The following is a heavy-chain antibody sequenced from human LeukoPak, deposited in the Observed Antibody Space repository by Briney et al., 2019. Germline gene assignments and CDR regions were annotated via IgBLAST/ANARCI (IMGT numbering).Heavy chain of an antibody. CDR2: ISGGGDYT. D-gene: IGHD3-3*01. CDR3: AKRRFLESTPYYFDY. CDR1: GFTFSSYS. Sequence: GGSPRLSCAASGFTFSSYSMNWVRQAPGRGLEWVSTISGGGDYTSYADSVKGRFTISRDNSKNTLYLQMNGLRVEDSALYYCAKRRFLESTPYYFDYWGQRTLVTVSS. V-gene: IGHV3-23*01. J-gene: IGHJ4*02.